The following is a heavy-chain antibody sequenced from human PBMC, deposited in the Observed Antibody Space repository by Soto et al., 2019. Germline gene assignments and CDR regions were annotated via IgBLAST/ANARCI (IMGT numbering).Heavy chain of an antibody. J-gene: IGHJ4*02. Sequence: QVQLVESGGGVVQPGRSLTVSCAASGFILSNYGMHWVRQVPGKGLEWVAVMWYDGSVKYYADSVRGRFTISRDTSKNTLFLQMDSLRAEDSGLYYCAATRIRSTSCFDYWGQGTLVTVSS. V-gene: IGHV3-33*08. CDR1: GFILSNYG. CDR3: AATRIRSTSCFDY. CDR2: MWYDGSVK. D-gene: IGHD2-2*01.